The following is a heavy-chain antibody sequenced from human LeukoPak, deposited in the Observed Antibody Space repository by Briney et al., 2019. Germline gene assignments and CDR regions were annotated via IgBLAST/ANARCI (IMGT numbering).Heavy chain of an antibody. CDR1: GFTFSNAW. Sequence: PGGSLRLSCAASGFTFSNAWMSWVRQAPGKGLEWVGRIKSKTDGGTTDYAAPVKGRFTISRDDSKNTLYLQMNSLKTEDTAVYYCTTTLVSYDILTGYYNDYWGQGTLVTVSS. CDR2: IKSKTDGGTT. J-gene: IGHJ4*02. D-gene: IGHD3-9*01. V-gene: IGHV3-15*01. CDR3: TTTLVSYDILTGYYNDY.